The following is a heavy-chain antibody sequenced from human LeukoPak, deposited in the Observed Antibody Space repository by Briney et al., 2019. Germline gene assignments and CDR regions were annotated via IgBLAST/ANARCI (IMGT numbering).Heavy chain of an antibody. CDR1: ATKFSNYW. Sequence: GESLKISCQASATKFSNYWIGWVRQMPGKGLEWMGLVYLGDSSTTYSPSFQGQVTISADKSISTAYLQWSSLKASDTAMYYCARRSDSDYWGQGTLVTVSS. J-gene: IGHJ4*02. CDR2: VYLGDSST. CDR3: ARRSDSDY. V-gene: IGHV5-51*01.